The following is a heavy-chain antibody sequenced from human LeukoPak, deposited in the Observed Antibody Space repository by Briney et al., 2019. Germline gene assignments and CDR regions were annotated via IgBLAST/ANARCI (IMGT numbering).Heavy chain of an antibody. CDR3: ARGLYSGDWGVDC. CDR2: VNPNSGGT. D-gene: IGHD2-21*02. Sequence: GASVKVSCKASGYTFTDYYIHWVRQAPGQGLEWMGRVNPNSGGTNYAQKFQGRVTMTRDTSNSTVYMELSRLRSDDTAVYYCARGLYSGDWGVDCWGQGTLVTVSS. CDR1: GYTFTDYY. V-gene: IGHV1-2*06. J-gene: IGHJ4*02.